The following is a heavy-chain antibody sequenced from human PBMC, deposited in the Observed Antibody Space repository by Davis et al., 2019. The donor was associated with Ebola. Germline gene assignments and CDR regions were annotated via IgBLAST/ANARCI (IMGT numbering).Heavy chain of an antibody. J-gene: IGHJ3*02. CDR1: GNSFTSHW. CDR3: ASLRRTITGMDDAFDI. V-gene: IGHV5-51*06. Sequence: GESLKISCKDSGNSFTSHWIGWVRQMPGKGLEWMGVIYTGDSDTSYSPSFRGQVTISADKSIRTAYLQWSGLKASDTAMYYCASLRRTITGMDDAFDIWGQGTMVTVSS. CDR2: IYTGDSDT. D-gene: IGHD1-20*01.